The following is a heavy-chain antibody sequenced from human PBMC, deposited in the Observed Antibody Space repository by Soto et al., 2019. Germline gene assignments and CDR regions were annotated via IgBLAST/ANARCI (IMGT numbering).Heavy chain of an antibody. V-gene: IGHV3-30*18. CDR3: AKEFEAGEDWYFDL. Sequence: QVQLVESGGGVVQPGRSLRLSCAASGFTFSSYGMHWVRQAPGKGLEWVAVISYDGSNKYYADSVKGRFTISRDNSKNPRYLQMNSLRAGDTAVYYCAKEFEAGEDWYFDLWGRGTLVTVSS. J-gene: IGHJ2*01. CDR2: ISYDGSNK. CDR1: GFTFSSYG. D-gene: IGHD7-27*01.